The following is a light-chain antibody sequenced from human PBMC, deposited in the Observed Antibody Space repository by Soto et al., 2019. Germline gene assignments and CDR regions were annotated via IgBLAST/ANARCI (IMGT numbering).Light chain of an antibody. J-gene: IGKJ2*01. CDR3: KQYNSYPSSYT. CDR1: QSISSW. V-gene: IGKV1-5*03. CDR2: KAS. Sequence: DIQMTQSPSTLSASVGDRVTITCPASQSISSWLAWYQQKPGKAPKLLIYKASSLESGVPSRFSGSGSGTEFTLAISSLQPDDFATYYCKQYNSYPSSYTFAQGTKLEIK.